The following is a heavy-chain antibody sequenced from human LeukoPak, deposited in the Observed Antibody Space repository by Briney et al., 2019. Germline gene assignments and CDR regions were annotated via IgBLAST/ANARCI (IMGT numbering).Heavy chain of an antibody. CDR2: ISAYNGNT. V-gene: IGHV1-18*01. CDR3: ARVYDYYDSSGYNDY. CDR1: GYTFTSYG. J-gene: IGHJ4*02. Sequence: ASVKVSCKASGYTFTSYGISWVRQAPGQGLAWMGWISAYNGNTNYAQKLQGRVTMTTDTSTSTAYMELRSLRSDDTAVYYCARVYDYYDSSGYNDYWGQGTLVTVSS. D-gene: IGHD3-22*01.